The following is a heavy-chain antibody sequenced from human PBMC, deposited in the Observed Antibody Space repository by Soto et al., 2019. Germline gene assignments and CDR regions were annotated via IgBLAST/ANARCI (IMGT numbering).Heavy chain of an antibody. J-gene: IGHJ4*02. D-gene: IGHD6-13*01. CDR3: AVGYSSSWYSASGFDY. V-gene: IGHV1-69*12. Sequence: QVQLVQSGAEVKKPGSSVKVSCKASGGTFSSYAISWVRQAPGQGLEWMGGIIPIFGTANYAQKFQGRVTITADESTSTAHMELRSLRSEDTGVYCCAVGYSSSWYSASGFDYWGQGTLVTVSS. CDR2: IIPIFGTA. CDR1: GGTFSSYA.